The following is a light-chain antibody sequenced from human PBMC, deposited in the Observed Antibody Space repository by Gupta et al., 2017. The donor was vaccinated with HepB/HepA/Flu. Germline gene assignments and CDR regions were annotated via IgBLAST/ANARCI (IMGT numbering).Light chain of an antibody. CDR2: QDS. J-gene: IGLJ2*01. V-gene: IGLV3-1*01. CDR1: KLGDKY. Sequence: SSELTQPPSVSVSPGQTASITCSGDKLGDKYACWYQQKPGQSPVLVIYQDSKRPSGIPERFSGSNSGNTATLTISGTQAMDEADYDCQAWDSSTVVFGGGTKLTGL. CDR3: QAWDSSTVV.